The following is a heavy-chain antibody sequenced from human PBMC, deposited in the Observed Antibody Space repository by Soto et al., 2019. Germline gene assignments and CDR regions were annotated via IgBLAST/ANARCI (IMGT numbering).Heavy chain of an antibody. Sequence: PSETLSLTCAVSGGSISSSNWWSWVRQPPGKGLEWIGEIYYSGSTNYNPSLKSRVTISVDTSKNQFSLKLSSVTAADTAVYYCARRYGGNFDYWGQGTLVTVS. V-gene: IGHV4-4*02. J-gene: IGHJ4*02. D-gene: IGHD1-26*01. CDR2: IYYSGST. CDR1: GGSISSSNW. CDR3: ARRYGGNFDY.